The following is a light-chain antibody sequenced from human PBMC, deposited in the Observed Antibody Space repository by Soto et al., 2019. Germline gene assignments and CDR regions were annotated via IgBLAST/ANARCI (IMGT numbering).Light chain of an antibody. CDR3: QQYGSSPPHT. CDR1: QSVSSSF. J-gene: IGKJ2*01. Sequence: EIVLTQSPGTLSLSPGERATLSCRASQSVSSSFIAWYQHKPGQAPRLLIYGASSRATGIPDRFSGSGSGTDFTITISRLEPEDFAVYFCQQYGSSPPHTFGQGTKVEIK. CDR2: GAS. V-gene: IGKV3-20*01.